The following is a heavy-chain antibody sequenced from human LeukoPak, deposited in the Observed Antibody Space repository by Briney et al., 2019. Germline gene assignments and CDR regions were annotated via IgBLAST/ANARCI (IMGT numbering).Heavy chain of an antibody. CDR2: ISGSGGST. CDR3: AKATEQWLVRGPFHY. Sequence: GGSLRLSCAASGFTFSSYAMSWVRQAPGKGLERVSTISGSGGSTYYADSVKGRFTISRDNSKNTLYLQMNSLRAEDTAVYYCAKATEQWLVRGPFHYWGQGTLVTVSS. V-gene: IGHV3-23*01. D-gene: IGHD6-19*01. CDR1: GFTFSSYA. J-gene: IGHJ4*02.